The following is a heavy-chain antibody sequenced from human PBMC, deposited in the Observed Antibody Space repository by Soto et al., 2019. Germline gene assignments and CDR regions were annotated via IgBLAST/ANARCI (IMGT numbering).Heavy chain of an antibody. Sequence: SVKLACKTSGGPFNSYAIIWVRQAPGQGLEWMGGIIPVFGEPTYAQEFQCRVTIATDKSTSTAYMELSSLRFEDTAVYYCARDGAAASGIHAYDIWGQRPMLTGSS. CDR2: IIPVFGEP. D-gene: IGHD6-13*01. CDR1: GGPFNSYA. J-gene: IGHJ3*02. CDR3: ARDGAAASGIHAYDI. V-gene: IGHV1-69*05.